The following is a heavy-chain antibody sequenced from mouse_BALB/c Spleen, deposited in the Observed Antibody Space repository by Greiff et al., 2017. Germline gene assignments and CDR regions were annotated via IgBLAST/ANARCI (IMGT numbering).Heavy chain of an antibody. V-gene: IGHV1-5*01. D-gene: IGHD1-1*02. CDR1: GYTFTSYW. Sequence: VQLQQSGTVLARPGASVTMSCKASGYTFTSYWMHWVKQRPGQGLEWIGAIYPGNSDTSYNQKFKGKAKLTAVTSTSTAYMELSSLTNEDSAVYYCTREGDYGFDYWGQGTTLTVSS. CDR3: TREGDYGFDY. CDR2: IYPGNSDT. J-gene: IGHJ2*01.